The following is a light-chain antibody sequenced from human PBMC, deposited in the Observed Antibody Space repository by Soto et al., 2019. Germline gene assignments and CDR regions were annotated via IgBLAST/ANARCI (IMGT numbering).Light chain of an antibody. CDR2: DAS. J-gene: IGKJ4*01. CDR1: QTITRW. CDR3: QQSYSTLGLT. Sequence: DIQMTQSPSTLSASVGDRVTITCRASQTITRWMAWYQQKPGKAPKLLIYDASTLESGVPSRFSGSGSGTDFTLTISSLQPEDFATYFCQQSYSTLGLTFGGGTKVDI. V-gene: IGKV1-5*01.